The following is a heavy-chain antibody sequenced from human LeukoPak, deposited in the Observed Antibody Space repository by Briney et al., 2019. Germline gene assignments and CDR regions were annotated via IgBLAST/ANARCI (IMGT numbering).Heavy chain of an antibody. CDR1: GFTVSNNY. J-gene: IGHJ4*02. CDR2: ISSSGSTI. D-gene: IGHD3-22*01. Sequence: GGSLRLSCAASGFTVSNNYMSWIRQAPGKGLEWVSYISSSGSTIYYADSVKGRFTISRDNAKSSLYLQMNSLRAEDTAVYYCATSFNYDSSGYSFDYWGQGTLVTVSS. V-gene: IGHV3-11*01. CDR3: ATSFNYDSSGYSFDY.